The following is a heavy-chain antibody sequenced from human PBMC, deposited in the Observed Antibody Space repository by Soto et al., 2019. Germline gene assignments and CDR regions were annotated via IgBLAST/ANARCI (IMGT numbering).Heavy chain of an antibody. V-gene: IGHV3-23*01. CDR2: ISGSGGST. CDR1: GFTFSSYA. Sequence: EVQLLESGGGLVQPGGSLRLSCAASGFTFSSYAMSWVRQAPGKGLEWVSAISGSGGSTYYADSVKGRFTISRDNSKNTLYRHMNSLRAEDTAVYYCAKDGPMYSVGEPDYFDYWGQGTLVTVSS. CDR3: AKDGPMYSVGEPDYFDY. J-gene: IGHJ4*02. D-gene: IGHD3-16*01.